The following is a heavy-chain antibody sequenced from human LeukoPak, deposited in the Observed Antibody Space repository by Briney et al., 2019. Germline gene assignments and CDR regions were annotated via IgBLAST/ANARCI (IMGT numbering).Heavy chain of an antibody. CDR1: GYTFTTYG. CDR3: ARINGLRDAFDI. J-gene: IGHJ3*02. V-gene: IGHV1-18*01. D-gene: IGHD3-10*01. CDR2: ISAYNGNT. Sequence: ASVTVSYTASGYTFTTYGISWVRQAPGQGLEWMGWISAYNGNTNYAQKLQGRVTMTTDTSTSTAYMELRSLRSDDTAVYYCARINGLRDAFDIWGQGTMVTVSS.